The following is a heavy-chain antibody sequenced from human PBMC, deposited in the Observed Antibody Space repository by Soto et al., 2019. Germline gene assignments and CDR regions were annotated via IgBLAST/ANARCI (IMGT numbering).Heavy chain of an antibody. J-gene: IGHJ4*01. D-gene: IGHD5-18*01. CDR2: ISAYNGNT. CDR1: GYTFTSYG. Sequence: QVQLVQSGAEVKKPGASVKVSCKASGYTFTSYGIIWVRQAPGQGLEWMGWISAYNGNTKYAQNLQGRVTMTTDTSTSTAYTELRSLRSDDTAVYYCARDQAMAQFDYWGQGTLVTVSS. CDR3: ARDQAMAQFDY. V-gene: IGHV1-18*01.